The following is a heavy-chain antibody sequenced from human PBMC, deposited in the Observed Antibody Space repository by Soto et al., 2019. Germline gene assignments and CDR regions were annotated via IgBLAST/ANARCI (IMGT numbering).Heavy chain of an antibody. V-gene: IGHV1-69*01. D-gene: IGHD2-2*01. CDR1: GGAFSSYA. J-gene: IGHJ6*02. Sequence: QVQLVQSGAEVKKPGSSVKVSCKASGGAFSSYAISWVRQAPGQGLEWMGGIIPIFDKVNYSQKFHGRVMITADESMSAAYMEMRSLTSEDTAVYYCARREANDIVVMPAAAYGMDVCGQGPTVTVS. CDR2: IIPIFDKV. CDR3: ARREANDIVVMPAAAYGMDV.